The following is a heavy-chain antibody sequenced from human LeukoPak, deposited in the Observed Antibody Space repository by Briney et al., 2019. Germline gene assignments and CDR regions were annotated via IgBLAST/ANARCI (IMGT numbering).Heavy chain of an antibody. Sequence: ASVKVSCKASGYSFTGYYIHWVRQAPGQGLEWMGWINPKSGGTNFAQKFQDRVTVTRDTSISTAYMELSRLGSDDTAVYYCARGERYHIYWGQGTLVTVSS. V-gene: IGHV1-2*02. J-gene: IGHJ4*02. CDR3: ARGERYHIY. CDR1: GYSFTGYY. CDR2: INPKSGGT. D-gene: IGHD1-14*01.